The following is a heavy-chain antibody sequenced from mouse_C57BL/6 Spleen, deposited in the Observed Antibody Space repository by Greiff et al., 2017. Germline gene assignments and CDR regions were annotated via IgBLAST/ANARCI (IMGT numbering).Heavy chain of an antibody. CDR1: GFTFTDYY. J-gene: IGHJ3*01. CDR2: IRNKANGYTT. D-gene: IGHD4-1*01. V-gene: IGHV7-3*01. CDR3: ARSEVTGTGWFAY. Sequence: DVMLVESGGGLVQPGGSLSLSCAASGFTFTDYYMSWVRQPPGKALEWLGFIRNKANGYTTEYSASVKGRFTISRDNYQSILYLQMNALRAEDSATYYCARSEVTGTGWFAYWGQGTLVTVSA.